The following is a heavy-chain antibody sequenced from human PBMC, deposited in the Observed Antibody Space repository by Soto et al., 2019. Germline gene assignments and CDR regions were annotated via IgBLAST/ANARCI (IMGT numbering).Heavy chain of an antibody. CDR3: AKAHHDYGDYQVSY. Sequence: QVQLVESGGGVVQPGGSLSLSCAASGFTFSSYGMHWVRQAPGKGLEGVAVISYDGSKKYYADSVKGRFTIYGDNSKNTLYLQMNSLRAEDTAVYYCAKAHHDYGDYQVSYWGQGTLVTVSS. CDR2: ISYDGSKK. CDR1: GFTFSSYG. D-gene: IGHD4-17*01. V-gene: IGHV3-30*18. J-gene: IGHJ4*02.